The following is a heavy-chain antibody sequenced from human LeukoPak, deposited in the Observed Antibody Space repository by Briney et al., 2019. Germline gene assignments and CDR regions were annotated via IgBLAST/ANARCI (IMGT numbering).Heavy chain of an antibody. CDR2: FYSSENY. V-gene: IGHV4-4*07. J-gene: IGHJ6*03. Sequence: SETLSLTCTVSGGSISSYYWSWIRQPAGKALEWIGRFYSSENYNYIPSLKSRVTMSVDTFKNQFSLKLNSVIAADTAVYYCARGSGRYHYMDVWGKGTTVTVSS. CDR3: ARGSGRYHYMDV. CDR1: GGSISSYY. D-gene: IGHD1-14*01.